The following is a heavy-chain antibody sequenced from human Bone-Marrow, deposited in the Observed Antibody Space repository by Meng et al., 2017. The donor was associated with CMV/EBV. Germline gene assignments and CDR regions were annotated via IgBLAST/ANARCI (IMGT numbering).Heavy chain of an antibody. Sequence: ASVKVSCKASGYTFTSYDINWVRQATGQGLEWMGWMNPNSGNTGYAQKFQGRVTMTRDTSTSTAYMELSRLRSDDTAVYYCARCMVRGVTHYYYYYGMDVWGQGTTVTVSS. V-gene: IGHV1-8*02. CDR1: GYTFTSYD. CDR2: MNPNSGNT. CDR3: ARCMVRGVTHYYYYYGMDV. J-gene: IGHJ6*02. D-gene: IGHD3-10*01.